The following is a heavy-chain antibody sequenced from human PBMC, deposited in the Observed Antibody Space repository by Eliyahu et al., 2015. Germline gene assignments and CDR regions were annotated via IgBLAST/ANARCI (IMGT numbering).Heavy chain of an antibody. D-gene: IGHD3-3*01. CDR2: ISGSGGST. J-gene: IGHJ4*02. CDR3: ANAGSDFWSDFSPSRFDY. CDR1: GFTFSXYV. V-gene: IGHV3-23*01. Sequence: EVQLLESGGGLVQPGGSLRLSCXASGFTFSXYVXTWXRLAPGKGLQXVSAISGSGGSTYXADSVKGRFTISRDNSKNTLYLQMNSLRAEDTAVYYCANAGSDFWSDFSPSRFDYWGQGTLVTVSS.